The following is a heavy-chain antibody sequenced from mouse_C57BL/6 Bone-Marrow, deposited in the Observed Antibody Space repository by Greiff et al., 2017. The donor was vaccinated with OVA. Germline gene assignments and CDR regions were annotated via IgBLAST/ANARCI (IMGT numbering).Heavy chain of an antibody. D-gene: IGHD2-3*01. J-gene: IGHJ3*01. V-gene: IGHV1-81*01. CDR2: IYPRSGNT. CDR1: SYTFTSYG. Sequence: QVQLQQSGAELARPGASVKLSCKASSYTFTSYGISWVKQRTGQGLEWIGEIYPRSGNTYYNEKFKGKATLTADTSSSTAYMELRSLTSEDSAVYFCASLALYDGTYGDWFADWGQGTLVTVSA. CDR3: ASLALYDGTYGDWFAD.